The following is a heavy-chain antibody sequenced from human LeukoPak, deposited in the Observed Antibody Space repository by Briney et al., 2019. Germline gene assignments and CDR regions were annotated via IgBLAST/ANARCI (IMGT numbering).Heavy chain of an antibody. J-gene: IGHJ4*02. CDR2: IIPIFATA. V-gene: IGHV1-69*13. D-gene: IGHD3-22*01. Sequence: SVKVSCKASGGTFSCYAISWVRQAPGQGLEWMGGIIPIFATANYAQKFQGRVTITADESTSTAYMELSSLRSEDTAVYYCARGPITTRSHFDYWGQGTLVTVSS. CDR1: GGTFSCYA. CDR3: ARGPITTRSHFDY.